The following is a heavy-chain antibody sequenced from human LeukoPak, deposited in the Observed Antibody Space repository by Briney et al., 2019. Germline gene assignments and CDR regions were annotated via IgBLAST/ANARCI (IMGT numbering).Heavy chain of an antibody. J-gene: IGHJ4*02. Sequence: GGSLRLSCAASGFTFSDHYMDWIGQAPGKVLEWVPRISNKANSYSTEYAASVEGRFTISRDDLKSSLFLQMHTLKTENTPLYYCARYQPPVRYFDIWGQGTLVTVSS. D-gene: IGHD2-2*01. CDR3: ARYQPPVRYFDI. CDR1: GFTFSDHY. V-gene: IGHV3-72*01. CDR2: ISNKANSYST.